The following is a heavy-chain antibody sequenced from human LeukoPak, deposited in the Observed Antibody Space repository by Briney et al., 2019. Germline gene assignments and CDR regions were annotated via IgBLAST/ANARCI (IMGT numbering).Heavy chain of an antibody. V-gene: IGHV4-39*01. CDR1: GGSISSSSYY. CDR3: AITSLQWLVDY. D-gene: IGHD6-19*01. Sequence: PSETLSLTCTVSGGSISSSSYYWGWIRQPPGKGLEWIGSIYYSGSTYYNPSLKSRVTISVDTSKNQFSLKLSSVTAADTAVYYCAITSLQWLVDYWGQGTLVTVSS. J-gene: IGHJ4*02. CDR2: IYYSGST.